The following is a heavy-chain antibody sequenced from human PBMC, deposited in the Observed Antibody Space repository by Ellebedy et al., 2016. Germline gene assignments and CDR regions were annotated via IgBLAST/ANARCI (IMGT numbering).Heavy chain of an antibody. D-gene: IGHD1-7*01. Sequence: GGSLRLXXAASGFTFSSYAMSWVRQAPGKGLEWVSAISGSGGSTYYADSVKGRFTISRDNSKNTLYLQMNSLRAEDKAVYYCARDRLITGTTGGFDIWGQGTMVTVSS. CDR3: ARDRLITGTTGGFDI. J-gene: IGHJ3*02. CDR1: GFTFSSYA. CDR2: ISGSGGST. V-gene: IGHV3-23*01.